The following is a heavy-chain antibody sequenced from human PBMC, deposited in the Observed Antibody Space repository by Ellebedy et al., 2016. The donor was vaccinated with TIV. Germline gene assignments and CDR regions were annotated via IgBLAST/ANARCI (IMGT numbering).Heavy chain of an antibody. J-gene: IGHJ4*02. CDR2: VYYSGSP. Sequence: MPGGSLRLSCAVSGASISSSYWSWIRQSPGKGLEWIGSVYYSGSPYYNPSFRSRVTLSADTSKNHFSLSLRTVTAADTAVYYCAKIDPWQPIDDWGQGILVTVSS. CDR1: GASISSSY. CDR3: AKIDPWQPIDD. D-gene: IGHD2-21*01. V-gene: IGHV4-59*04.